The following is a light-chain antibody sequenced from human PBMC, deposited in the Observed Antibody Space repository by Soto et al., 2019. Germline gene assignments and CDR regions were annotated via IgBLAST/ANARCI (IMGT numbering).Light chain of an antibody. Sequence: DIQMTQSPPSLSPSVGDTVTITCRASQDISTYLAWYQQKPGKVPSLLIYAASNLRSGVPSRFSGIGSGTYFTLTISSLQPEDVATYYCQNYNSAPPAFGGGTKVEIK. J-gene: IGKJ4*01. V-gene: IGKV1-27*01. CDR3: QNYNSAPPA. CDR2: AAS. CDR1: QDISTY.